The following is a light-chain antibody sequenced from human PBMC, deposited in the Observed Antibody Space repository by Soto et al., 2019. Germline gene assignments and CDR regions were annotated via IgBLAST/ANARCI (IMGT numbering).Light chain of an antibody. CDR3: QQFNSKVWT. CDR1: QSVKRW. J-gene: IGKJ1*01. CDR2: EAS. V-gene: IGKV1-5*01. Sequence: DIRMTQSPSTLSASVGDTVTITCRARQSVKRWLNWYQQKPGKAPRLLIYEASNLARGVPMRFSGSGCGTEFVLTITCLQPADSATYYCQQFNSKVWTFGQGTRVEI.